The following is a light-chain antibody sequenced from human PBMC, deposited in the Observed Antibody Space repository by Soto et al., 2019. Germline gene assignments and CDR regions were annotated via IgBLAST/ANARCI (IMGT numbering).Light chain of an antibody. J-gene: IGKJ3*01. V-gene: IGKV1-39*01. Sequence: DIPMTQSPSSLSASVGDRVTITCRASQSISSYLNWYQQKPGKAPNLLIYAASSLQSGVPAKFSGSGSGTDFPLTISSLQPEDFATYYCQQSYSSPFTFGPGTKVDIK. CDR3: QQSYSSPFT. CDR2: AAS. CDR1: QSISSY.